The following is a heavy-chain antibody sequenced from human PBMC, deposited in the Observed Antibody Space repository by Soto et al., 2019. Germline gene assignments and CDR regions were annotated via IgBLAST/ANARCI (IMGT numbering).Heavy chain of an antibody. D-gene: IGHD2-15*01. CDR1: GFTFSSYA. CDR2: ISYDGNNK. Sequence: QVPLVESGGGMVQPGRSLRLSCAASGFTFSSYAMYWVRQAPGKGLEWVAVISYDGNNKYYADSVKGRFTISRDNSKNTLYLQMNSLRAEDTAVYYCARAGCDGGSCYTLVGLRYGMDVWGQGTTVTVSS. J-gene: IGHJ6*02. V-gene: IGHV3-30-3*01. CDR3: ARAGCDGGSCYTLVGLRYGMDV.